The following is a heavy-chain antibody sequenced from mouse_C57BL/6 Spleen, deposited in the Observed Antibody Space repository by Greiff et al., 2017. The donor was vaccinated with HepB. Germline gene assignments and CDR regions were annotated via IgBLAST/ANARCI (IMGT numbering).Heavy chain of an antibody. CDR3: ARGDYYGSSESGAMDY. Sequence: VQLQQSGAELVRPGSSVKMSCKTSGYTFTSYGINWVKQRPGQGLEWIGYIYIGNGYTEYNEKFKGKATLTSDTSSSTAYMQLSSLTSEDSAIYCCARGDYYGSSESGAMDYWGQGTSVTVSS. CDR1: GYTFTSYG. V-gene: IGHV1-58*01. D-gene: IGHD1-1*01. CDR2: IYIGNGYT. J-gene: IGHJ4*01.